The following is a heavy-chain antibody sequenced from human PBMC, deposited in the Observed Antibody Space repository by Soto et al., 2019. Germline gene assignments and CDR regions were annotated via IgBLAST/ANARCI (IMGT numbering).Heavy chain of an antibody. V-gene: IGHV4-59*08. Sequence: SETLSLTCTVSGGSISSYFWSWIRQPPGKGLEWIGYAYYSGSTNYNPSLQSRVTISVDTSKNQFSLKLSSVTAADTAVYYCARSLSGVTTALDFDYWGQGTLVTVSS. CDR3: ARSLSGVTTALDFDY. D-gene: IGHD4-4*01. CDR2: AYYSGST. J-gene: IGHJ4*02. CDR1: GGSISSYF.